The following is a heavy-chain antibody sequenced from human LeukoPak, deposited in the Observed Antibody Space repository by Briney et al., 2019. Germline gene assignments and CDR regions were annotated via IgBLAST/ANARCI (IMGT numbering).Heavy chain of an antibody. V-gene: IGHV1-69*13. CDR3: ASADIVVVPAAYGYFDY. CDR2: IIPIFGTA. Sequence: SVKVSCKASGGTFSSYAISWVRQAPGQRLEWMGGIIPIFGTANYAQKFQGRVTITADESTSTAYMELSSLRSEDTAVYYCASADIVVVPAAYGYFDYWGQGTLVTVSS. CDR1: GGTFSSYA. J-gene: IGHJ4*02. D-gene: IGHD2-2*01.